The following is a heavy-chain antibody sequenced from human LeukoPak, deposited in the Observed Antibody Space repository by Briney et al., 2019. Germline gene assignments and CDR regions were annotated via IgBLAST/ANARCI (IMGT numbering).Heavy chain of an antibody. CDR3: ARGRVRITMVRGPKKDLGFDY. Sequence: PSETLSLTCAVYGGSFSGYYWSWIRQPPGKGLEWIGEINHSGSTNYNPSLKSRVTISVDTSKNQFSLKLSSVTAADTAVYYCARGRVRITMVRGPKKDLGFDYWGQGTLVTVSS. D-gene: IGHD3-10*01. CDR1: GGSFSGYY. V-gene: IGHV4-34*01. CDR2: INHSGST. J-gene: IGHJ4*02.